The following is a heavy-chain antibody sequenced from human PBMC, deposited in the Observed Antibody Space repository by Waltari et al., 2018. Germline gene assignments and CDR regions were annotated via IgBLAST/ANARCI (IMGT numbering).Heavy chain of an antibody. CDR1: GGTFSSYA. D-gene: IGHD5-12*01. CDR2: IITSVGTA. CDR3: ARVGRDGYNSPFDY. Sequence: QVQLVQSGAEVKKPGSSVKVSCKASGGTFSSYAISWVRQAPGQGLEWMGGIITSVGTANYAQKFQGRVTITADESTSTAYMELGSLRSEDTAVYYCARVGRDGYNSPFDYWGQGTLVTVSS. J-gene: IGHJ4*02. V-gene: IGHV1-69*01.